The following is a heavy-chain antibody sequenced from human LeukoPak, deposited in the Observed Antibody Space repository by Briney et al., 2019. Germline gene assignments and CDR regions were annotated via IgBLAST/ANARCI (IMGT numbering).Heavy chain of an antibody. Sequence: GGSLRLSCAASGFTFSSYWMSWVRQAPGKGLEWVASINQDESAKYHADSVKGRFTISRDNAKDSLFLQMNSLRAEDTAVYYCARLYGGHTTYDYWGQGTLVTVSS. D-gene: IGHD4-17*01. V-gene: IGHV3-7*01. CDR2: INQDESAK. CDR3: ARLYGGHTTYDY. CDR1: GFTFSSYW. J-gene: IGHJ4*02.